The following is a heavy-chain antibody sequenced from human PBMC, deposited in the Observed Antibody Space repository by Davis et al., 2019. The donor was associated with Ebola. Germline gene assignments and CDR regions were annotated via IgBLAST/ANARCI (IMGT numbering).Heavy chain of an antibody. V-gene: IGHV4-34*01. D-gene: IGHD3/OR15-3a*01. CDR2: INHRGST. CDR3: ASLIYDFWLPGGS. J-gene: IGHJ4*02. CDR1: GGSFSGYS. Sequence: SETLSLTCAVYGGSFSGYSWNWIRQPPGKGLEWIGEINHRGSTTYGPSLKSRLTISVDTSKNQFSLKVNSVTAADTAVYYCASLIYDFWLPGGSWGQGTLVAVSS.